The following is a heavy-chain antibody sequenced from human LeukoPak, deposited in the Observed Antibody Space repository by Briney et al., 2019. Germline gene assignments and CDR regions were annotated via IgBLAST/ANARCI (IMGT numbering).Heavy chain of an antibody. CDR2: IYHSGST. CDR3: ARTEVVPAASDY. D-gene: IGHD2-2*01. Sequence: SETLSLTCTVSGGSISSGSYYWSWIRQPPGKGLEWIGSIYHSGSTYYNPSLKSRVTISVDTSKNQFSLKLSSVTAADTAVYYCARTEVVPAASDYWGQGTLVTVSA. V-gene: IGHV4-39*07. J-gene: IGHJ4*02. CDR1: GGSISSGSYY.